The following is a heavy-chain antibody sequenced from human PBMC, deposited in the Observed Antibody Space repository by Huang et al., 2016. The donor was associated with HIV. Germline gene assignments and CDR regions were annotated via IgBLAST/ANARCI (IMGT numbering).Heavy chain of an antibody. D-gene: IGHD6-13*01. CDR1: GGSVSGHD. Sequence: QVQLQQWGAGLLKPSETLSLTCAVYGGSVSGHDWSWIRQPPGKGLEWIAEINDNGYTNYNPYLKRRVTISVHTSRKQFSLKLNSVTAADAAVYYCARASWYEPRTWYFGLWGRGTLVTVSS. CDR2: INDNGYT. CDR3: ARASWYEPRTWYFGL. J-gene: IGHJ2*01. V-gene: IGHV4-34*01.